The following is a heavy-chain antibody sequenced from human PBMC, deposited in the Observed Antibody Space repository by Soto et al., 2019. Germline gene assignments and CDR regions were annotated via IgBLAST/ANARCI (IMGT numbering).Heavy chain of an antibody. CDR2: ISGSGGST. CDR3: AKVTQAGWLLSIHGDFDY. D-gene: IGHD3-3*01. Sequence: GGSLRLSCAASGFTFSSYAMSWVRQAPGKGLEWVSAISGSGGSTYYADSVKGRFTISRDNSKNTLYLQMNSLIAEDTAVYYCAKVTQAGWLLSIHGDFDYWGQGTLVTVSS. CDR1: GFTFSSYA. V-gene: IGHV3-23*01. J-gene: IGHJ4*02.